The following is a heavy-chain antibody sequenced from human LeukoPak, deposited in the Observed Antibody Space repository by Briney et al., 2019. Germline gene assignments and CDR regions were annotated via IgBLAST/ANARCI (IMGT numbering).Heavy chain of an antibody. D-gene: IGHD6-6*01. J-gene: IGHJ6*02. CDR1: GYTFTRYG. CDR3: ARGSSRYYYYYGMDV. Sequence: ASVKVSCKASGYTFTRYGISWVRQAPGQGLEWMGWINPNSGGTNYAQKFQGWVTMTRDTSISTAYMELSRLRSDDTAVYYCARGSSRYYYYYGMDVWGQGTTVTVSS. CDR2: INPNSGGT. V-gene: IGHV1-2*04.